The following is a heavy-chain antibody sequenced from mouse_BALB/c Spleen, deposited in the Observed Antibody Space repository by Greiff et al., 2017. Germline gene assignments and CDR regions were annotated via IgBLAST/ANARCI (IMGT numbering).Heavy chain of an antibody. CDR3: ARGGITTVVPIDAMDY. CDR2: IHYSGST. J-gene: IGHJ4*01. D-gene: IGHD1-1*01. CDR1: GYSITSGYS. V-gene: IGHV3-1*02. Sequence: EVQRVESGPDLVKPSQSLSLTCTVTGYSITSGYSWHWIRQFPGNKLEWMGYIHYSGSTNYNPSLKSRISITRDTSKNQFFLQLNSVTTEDTATYYCARGGITTVVPIDAMDYWGQGTSVTVSS.